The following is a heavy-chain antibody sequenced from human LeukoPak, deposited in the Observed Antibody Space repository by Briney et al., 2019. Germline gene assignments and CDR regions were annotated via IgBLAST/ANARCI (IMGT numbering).Heavy chain of an antibody. V-gene: IGHV3-23*01. J-gene: IGHJ5*02. D-gene: IGHD6-13*01. Sequence: GGSLRLSCAASGFTFSSYAMSWVRQAPGKGLEWVSAISGSGGSTYYADSVKGRFTISRDNSKNTLYLQMNSLRAEDTAVYYCAKDLHSSSWYRWFDPRGQGTLVAVSS. CDR3: AKDLHSSSWYRWFDP. CDR2: ISGSGGST. CDR1: GFTFSSYA.